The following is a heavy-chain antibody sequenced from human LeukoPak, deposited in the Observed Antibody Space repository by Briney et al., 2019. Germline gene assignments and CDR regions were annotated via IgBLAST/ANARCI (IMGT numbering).Heavy chain of an antibody. J-gene: IGHJ3*02. V-gene: IGHV4-59*01. CDR1: GGSISSYY. CDR3: ARDAGDAFDI. Sequence: SETLSLTCTVSGGSISSYYWSWIRQPPGKGLEWIGYIYYSGSTNYNPPLKSRVTISVHTSKNQFSLKLSSVTAADTAVYYCARDAGDAFDIWGQGTMVTVSS. CDR2: IYYSGST.